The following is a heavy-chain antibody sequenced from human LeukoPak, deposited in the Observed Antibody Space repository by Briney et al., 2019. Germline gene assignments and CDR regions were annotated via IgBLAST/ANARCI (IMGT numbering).Heavy chain of an antibody. CDR3: AKDLVYSSSWSDN. CDR2: ISDHGNST. V-gene: IGHV3-23*01. J-gene: IGHJ1*01. CDR1: GFTFSSYA. D-gene: IGHD6-13*01. Sequence: GGSLRLSCAASGFTFSSYAMSWVRQGQGKGPEWVSSISDHGNSTYTAASVKGRFTISRDNSKNTLYLQMNSLRAEDTAVYYCAKDLVYSSSWSDNRGQGTLVTVSS.